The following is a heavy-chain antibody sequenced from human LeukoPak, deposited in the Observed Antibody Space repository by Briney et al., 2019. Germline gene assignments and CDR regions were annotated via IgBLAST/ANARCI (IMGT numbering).Heavy chain of an antibody. D-gene: IGHD6-13*01. CDR3: ARNIQRQLVFSLGWFDP. V-gene: IGHV2-5*02. Sequence: SGLTLVNPTQTLTLTCTFSGFSLRTRGVGVGWIRQPPGKALESLSPHYWDDSKRDSTSLQSSTTITKDTSKNQVVRTMSNLDPGYTATYDCARNIQRQLVFSLGWFDPWGQGTLVTVSS. CDR1: GFSLRTRGVG. J-gene: IGHJ5*02. CDR2: HYWDDSK.